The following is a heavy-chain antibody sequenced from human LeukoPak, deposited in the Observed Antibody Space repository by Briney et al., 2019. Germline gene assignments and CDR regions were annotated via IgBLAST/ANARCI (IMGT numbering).Heavy chain of an antibody. CDR1: GFTFSDYA. D-gene: IGHD2-21*02. Sequence: GGSLRLSSAVSGFTFSDYAVTWVRQAPGKGLEWVSTISGGGGSTYYADSVKGRFTISKDNSKNTLHLQMNSLRAEDTAVYYCAKTRDWYLDYWGQETLVTVSS. J-gene: IGHJ4*02. CDR2: ISGGGGST. V-gene: IGHV3-23*01. CDR3: AKTRDWYLDY.